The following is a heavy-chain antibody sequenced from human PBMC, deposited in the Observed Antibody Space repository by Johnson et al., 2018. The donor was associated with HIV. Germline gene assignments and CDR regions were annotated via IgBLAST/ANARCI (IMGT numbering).Heavy chain of an antibody. V-gene: IGHV3-9*01. D-gene: IGHD6-13*01. Sequence: VQLVESGGGLVQPGRSLRLSCAASGFTFDDYGMSWVRQAPGKGLEWVAGINWNSGSIGYADSVKGRFTISRDNAKNSLYLQMNSLRAEDTALYYCAKSESSSWYENAFDIWGQGTMVTVSS. J-gene: IGHJ3*02. CDR3: AKSESSSWYENAFDI. CDR1: GFTFDDYG. CDR2: INWNSGSI.